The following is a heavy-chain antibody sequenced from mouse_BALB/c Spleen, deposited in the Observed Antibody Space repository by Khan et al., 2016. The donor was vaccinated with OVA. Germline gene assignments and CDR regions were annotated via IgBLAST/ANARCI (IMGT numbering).Heavy chain of an antibody. CDR3: TFSKLLYAMDY. CDR1: GFNIKDTY. Sequence: VQLQQSGAELVKPGASVKLSCTGSGFNIKDTYMHWVKQRPEQGLEWIGRIDPANGNTKYDPKFQAKATLTVDTASNAAYLQLSSLTSEDTAVYYCTFSKLLYAMDYWGQGTSVTVSS. J-gene: IGHJ4*01. CDR2: IDPANGNT. V-gene: IGHV14-3*02.